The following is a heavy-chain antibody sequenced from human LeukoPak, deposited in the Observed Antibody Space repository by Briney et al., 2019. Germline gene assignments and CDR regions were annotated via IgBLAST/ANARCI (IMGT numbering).Heavy chain of an antibody. J-gene: IGHJ4*02. V-gene: IGHV1-46*01. Sequence: ASVKVSCKASGYTFTSYYMHWVRQAPGQGLEWMGVINPSGGSTNYAQKFQGRVTITADESTSTAYMELSSLRSEDTAVYYCARSLYGSGSYHEFDYWGQGTLVTVSS. CDR2: INPSGGST. D-gene: IGHD3-10*01. CDR3: ARSLYGSGSYHEFDY. CDR1: GYTFTSYY.